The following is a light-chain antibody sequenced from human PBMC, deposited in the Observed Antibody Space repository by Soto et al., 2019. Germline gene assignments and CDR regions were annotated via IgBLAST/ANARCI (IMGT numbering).Light chain of an antibody. V-gene: IGKV1-39*01. J-gene: IGKJ3*01. CDR3: QQSYSRPLT. CDR1: QYISSY. CDR2: GAS. Sequence: DIQMTQSPSSLSASVGERVTITCRASQYISSYVNWYQQKPGKAPKFLIYGASDLQRGVPSRFSGSGSGTDFTLTINSLQPEDFATYYCQQSYSRPLTFGPGTKLDIK.